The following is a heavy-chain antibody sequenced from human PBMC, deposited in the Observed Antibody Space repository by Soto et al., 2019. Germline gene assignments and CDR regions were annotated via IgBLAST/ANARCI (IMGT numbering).Heavy chain of an antibody. D-gene: IGHD2-15*01. CDR1: GGSISSSNYY. J-gene: IGHJ4*02. V-gene: IGHV4-39*01. CDR2: IHYSGSS. Sequence: QLQLQESGPGLVKPSETLSLTCTVSGGSISSSNYYWGWIRQPPGKGLEWTGSIHYSGSSYYNPSLKSRVTISVDTSKNQFSLNLTSVTAADTAVYYCARHFGHSVVSPFDYWGQGTLVTVSS. CDR3: ARHFGHSVVSPFDY.